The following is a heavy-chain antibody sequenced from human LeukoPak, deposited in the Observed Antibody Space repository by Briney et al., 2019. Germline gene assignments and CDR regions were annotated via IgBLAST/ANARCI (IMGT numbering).Heavy chain of an antibody. Sequence: ASVKVSCKASGYTFTSHGISWVRQAPGQGLEWMGWISAYNGNTNYAQKLQGRVTMTTDTSTSTAYMELRSLRSDDTAVYYCASPMRGNWFDPWGQGTLVTVSS. V-gene: IGHV1-18*01. J-gene: IGHJ5*02. CDR1: GYTFTSHG. CDR2: ISAYNGNT. CDR3: ASPMRGNWFDP. D-gene: IGHD3-10*01.